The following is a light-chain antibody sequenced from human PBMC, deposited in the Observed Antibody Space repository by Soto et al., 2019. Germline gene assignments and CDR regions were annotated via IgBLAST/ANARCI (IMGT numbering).Light chain of an antibody. V-gene: IGKV3-15*01. CDR2: GAS. Sequence: EIVMTQSPATLSVSPGERATLSCRASQSVSSNLAWYQQKPGQAPRLLIYGASTRATGIPARFSGSGSGTEFTLTISSLQSEDFAVYYCQQYNNWGGTFGQGTKVDI. J-gene: IGKJ1*01. CDR1: QSVSSN. CDR3: QQYNNWGGT.